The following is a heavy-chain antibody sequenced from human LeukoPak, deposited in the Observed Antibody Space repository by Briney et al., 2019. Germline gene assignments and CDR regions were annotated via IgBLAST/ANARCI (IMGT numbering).Heavy chain of an antibody. Sequence: GGSLRLSCAASGFTFSSYAMSWVRQAPGKGLEWVAVIWYDGSNKYYADSVKGRFTISRDNSKNTLYLQMNSLRAEDTAVYYCAKENSQVVPAAMGIDYWGQGTLVTVPS. D-gene: IGHD2-2*01. CDR3: AKENSQVVPAAMGIDY. V-gene: IGHV3-33*06. CDR2: IWYDGSNK. CDR1: GFTFSSYA. J-gene: IGHJ4*02.